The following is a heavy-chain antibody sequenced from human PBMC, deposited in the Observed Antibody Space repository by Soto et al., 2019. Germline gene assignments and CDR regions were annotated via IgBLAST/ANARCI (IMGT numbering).Heavy chain of an antibody. D-gene: IGHD2-2*01. CDR2: MNPNSGNT. J-gene: IGHJ3*02. V-gene: IGHV1-8*01. CDR3: ARVGRVVPAAVSFFPDTNDAFDI. Sequence: GASVKVSYKASGYTFTSYDINWVRQATGQGLEWMGWMNPNSGNTGYAQKFQGRVTMTRNTSISTAYMELSSLRSEDTAVYYCARVGRVVPAAVSFFPDTNDAFDIWGQGTMVTVSS. CDR1: GYTFTSYD.